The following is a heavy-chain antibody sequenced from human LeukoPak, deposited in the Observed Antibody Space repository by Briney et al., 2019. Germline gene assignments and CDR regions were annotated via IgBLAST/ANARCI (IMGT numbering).Heavy chain of an antibody. Sequence: ASVKVSCKASGYTFTSYAMLWVRQAPGQRLEWMGWINAGNGNTKYSQEFQGRVTITRDTSASTAYMELSSLRSEDTAMYYCARDRTHYYDSSGYYSRWEYWGQGTLVTVSS. V-gene: IGHV1-3*03. CDR3: ARDRTHYYDSSGYYSRWEY. CDR2: INAGNGNT. CDR1: GYTFTSYA. J-gene: IGHJ4*02. D-gene: IGHD3-22*01.